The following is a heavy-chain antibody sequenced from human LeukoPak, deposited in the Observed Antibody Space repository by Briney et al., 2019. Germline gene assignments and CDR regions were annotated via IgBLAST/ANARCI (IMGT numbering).Heavy chain of an antibody. CDR1: GGSISSYY. J-gene: IGHJ4*02. CDR2: IYYSGST. V-gene: IGHV4-59*01. CDR3: ARLRAKGPFDY. Sequence: PSETLSLTCTVSGGSISSYYWSWIRQPPGKGLEWIGYIYYSGSTNYNPSLKSRVTISVDTSKNQFSLKLSSVTAADTAVYYCARLRAKGPFDYWGQGTLVTVSS.